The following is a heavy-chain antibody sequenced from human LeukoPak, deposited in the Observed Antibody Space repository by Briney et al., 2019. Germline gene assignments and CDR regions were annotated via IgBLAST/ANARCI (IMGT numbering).Heavy chain of an antibody. CDR1: GFTVSSNY. D-gene: IGHD3-22*01. J-gene: IGHJ3*02. CDR3: ARDRHYYDSSGYHVDAFDI. CDR2: IYSGGST. V-gene: IGHV3-53*01. Sequence: GGSLRLSCAASGFTVSSNYMSWVRQAPGKGLEWVSVIYSGGSTYYADSVKGRFTISRDNSKNTLYLQMNSLRAEDTAVYYCARDRHYYDSSGYHVDAFDIWGQGTMVTVSS.